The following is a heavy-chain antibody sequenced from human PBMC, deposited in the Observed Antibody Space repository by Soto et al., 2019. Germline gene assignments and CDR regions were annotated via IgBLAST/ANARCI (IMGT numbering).Heavy chain of an antibody. CDR3: ARFNVVVPAALDY. CDR2: INHSGST. D-gene: IGHD2-2*01. J-gene: IGHJ4*02. CDR1: GGSFSGYY. Sequence: QVQLQQWGAGLLKPSETLSLTCAVYGGSFSGYYWSWIRQPPGKGLEWIGEINHSGSTNYNPSLKSRVTISVDTSKNQFSLKLSSVTAADTAVYYCARFNVVVPAALDYWGQGTLVTVSS. V-gene: IGHV4-34*01.